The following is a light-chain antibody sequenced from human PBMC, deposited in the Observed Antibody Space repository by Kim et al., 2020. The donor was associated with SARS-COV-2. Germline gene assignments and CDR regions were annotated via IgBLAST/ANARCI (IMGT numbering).Light chain of an antibody. CDR2: GAS. J-gene: IGKJ1*01. CDR1: QSVSSY. CDR3: QQYNNWPPT. Sequence: EIVMTQSTATLSVSPGERATLSCRASQSVSSYLAWYQQKPGQAPRLLIYGASTRDTGIPARFSGSGSGTEFTLTISSLQSEDFAVYYCQQYNNWPPTFGQGTKVDIK. V-gene: IGKV3-15*01.